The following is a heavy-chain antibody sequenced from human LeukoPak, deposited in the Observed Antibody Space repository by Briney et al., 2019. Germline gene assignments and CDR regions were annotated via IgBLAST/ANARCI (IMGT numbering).Heavy chain of an antibody. D-gene: IGHD6-6*01. CDR3: AKDSYSNSSGYYYYGMDV. V-gene: IGHV3-23*01. CDR1: GFTFSSYA. J-gene: IGHJ6*02. Sequence: GPSLRLSCAASGFTFSSYAMSWVRQAPGKGLEWVSAISGSGGSTYYADSVKGRFTISRDNSKNTLYLQMNSLRAEDTAVYYCAKDSYSNSSGYYYYGMDVWGQGTTVTVSS. CDR2: ISGSGGST.